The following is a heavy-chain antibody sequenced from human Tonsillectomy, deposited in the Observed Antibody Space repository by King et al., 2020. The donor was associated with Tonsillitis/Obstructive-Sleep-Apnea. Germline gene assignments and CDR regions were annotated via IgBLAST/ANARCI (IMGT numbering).Heavy chain of an antibody. CDR2: IFYSGST. CDR1: GVSIRTTSYQ. Sequence: QLQESGPGLVKPSETLSLICSVSGVSIRTTSYQWGWIRQPPGKGLEWIASIFYSGSTYYNPSLKSRVTISVDTSKNQISLKLSSVTAADTPVYYCAVVHPDYYDDIGYPYYFDYWGQGTLVTVSS. V-gene: IGHV4-39*01. J-gene: IGHJ4*02. D-gene: IGHD3-22*01. CDR3: AVVHPDYYDDIGYPYYFDY.